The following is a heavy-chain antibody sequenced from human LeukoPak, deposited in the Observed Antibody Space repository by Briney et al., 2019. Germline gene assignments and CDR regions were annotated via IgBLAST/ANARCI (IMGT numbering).Heavy chain of an antibody. CDR2: IYKTGSS. CDR3: ARVKSGTVTEPDFDY. CDR1: GGSISSGDYY. J-gene: IGHJ4*02. V-gene: IGHV4-30-4*01. Sequence: PSETLSLTCTVSGGSISSGDYYWTWIRQPPGKGLEWIGYIYKTGSSYNNPSLKSRVIISVDTFKNQFSLKLSSVTPADTAVYYCARVKSGTVTEPDFDYWGQGTLVNVSS. D-gene: IGHD4-17*01.